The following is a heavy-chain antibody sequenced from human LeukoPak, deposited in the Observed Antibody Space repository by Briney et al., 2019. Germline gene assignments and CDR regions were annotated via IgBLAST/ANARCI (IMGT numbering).Heavy chain of an antibody. CDR3: ARYYYGSGSYYEPPQK. CDR1: GGSISSSSYY. D-gene: IGHD3-10*01. Sequence: SETLSLTCTVSGGSISSSSYYWGWIRQPPGKGLEWIGSIYYSGSTYYNPSLKSRVTISVGTSKNQFSLKLSSVTAADTAVYYCARYYYGSGSYYEPPQKWGQGTLVTVSS. J-gene: IGHJ4*02. V-gene: IGHV4-39*01. CDR2: IYYSGST.